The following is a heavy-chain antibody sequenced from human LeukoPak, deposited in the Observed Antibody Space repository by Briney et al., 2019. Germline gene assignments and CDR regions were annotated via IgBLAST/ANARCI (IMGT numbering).Heavy chain of an antibody. V-gene: IGHV3-23*01. D-gene: IGHD4-11*01. CDR3: AKERATTTSFDY. Sequence: GGSLRLSCAASGFTFSSFPMGWVRQAPGTGLEWVSIIGGNGGGTYYADSVKGRFTISRDNSKNTLYLQMNSLRAEDTAVYFCAKERATTTSFDYWGRGTLVTVSS. CDR2: IGGNGGGT. J-gene: IGHJ4*02. CDR1: GFTFSSFP.